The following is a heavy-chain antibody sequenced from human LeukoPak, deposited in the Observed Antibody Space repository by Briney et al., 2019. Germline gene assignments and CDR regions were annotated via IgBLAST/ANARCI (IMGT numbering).Heavy chain of an antibody. CDR2: INPSGGST. CDR1: GYTFTSYY. J-gene: IGHJ5*02. D-gene: IGHD2-15*01. V-gene: IGHV1-46*03. CDR3: ARVSRLLAWFDP. Sequence: ASVKVSCKASGYTFTSYYTHWVRQAPGQGLEWMGIINPSGGSTSYAQKFQGRVTMTRDTSTSTVYMELSSLRSEDTAVYYCARVSRLLAWFDPWGQGTLVTVSS.